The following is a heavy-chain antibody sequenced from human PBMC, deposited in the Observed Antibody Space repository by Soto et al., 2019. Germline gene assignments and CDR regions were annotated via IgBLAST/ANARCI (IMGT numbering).Heavy chain of an antibody. CDR1: GISFSHYL. CDR3: ADSWLPTSY. J-gene: IGHJ4*02. V-gene: IGHV3-74*01. D-gene: IGHD3-10*01. CDR2: ISPDGRTT. Sequence: GSLIVSWASSGISFSHYLMHWVRQAPGKGLVWVSRISPDGRTTTYADSVKGRFTISRDNAKSTLYLQMNSLTVEDGAVYYCADSWLPTSYWGPGTLVTVSS.